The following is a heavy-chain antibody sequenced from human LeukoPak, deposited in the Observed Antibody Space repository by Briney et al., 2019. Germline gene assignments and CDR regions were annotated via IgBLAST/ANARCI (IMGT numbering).Heavy chain of an antibody. CDR2: IVVGSGNT. J-gene: IGHJ4*02. CDR1: GFTFTSSA. D-gene: IGHD5-18*01. Sequence: SVKVSCKASGFTFTSSAVQWVRQARGQRLEWIGWIVVGSGNTNYAQKFQERVTITRDMSTSTAYMELSSLRSEDTAVYYCAADLAVDTAFDYWGQGTLVTVSS. V-gene: IGHV1-58*01. CDR3: AADLAVDTAFDY.